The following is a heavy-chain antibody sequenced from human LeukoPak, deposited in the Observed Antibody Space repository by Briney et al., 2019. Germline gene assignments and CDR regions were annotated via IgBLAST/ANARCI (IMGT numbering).Heavy chain of an antibody. Sequence: GGSLRLSCAASGFTFSSYAMSWVRQAPGKGLEWVSAISGSGGSTYYADSVKGRFTISRDNAKNSLYLQMNSLRAEDTAVYYCAREDLAVAGVKSLYYFDYWGQGTLVTVSS. CDR1: GFTFSSYA. CDR2: ISGSGGST. CDR3: AREDLAVAGVKSLYYFDY. V-gene: IGHV3-23*01. D-gene: IGHD6-19*01. J-gene: IGHJ4*02.